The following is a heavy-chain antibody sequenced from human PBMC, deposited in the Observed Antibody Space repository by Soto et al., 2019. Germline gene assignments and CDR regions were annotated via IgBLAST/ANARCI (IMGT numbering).Heavy chain of an antibody. CDR3: ARVSRRYYGF. CDR2: INHSGSG. V-gene: IGHV4-34*01. CDR1: GDSFNNYF. J-gene: IGHJ4*02. Sequence: QVQLQQWGAGLLKPSETLSLTCAVYGDSFNNYFWTWIRQSPGKGLEWIGEINHSGSGNYNPSLGCRVTISEDKSKKQFSLKLNSVTAAATAVYYCARVSRRYYGFWGQGNLATVAS. D-gene: IGHD3-10*01.